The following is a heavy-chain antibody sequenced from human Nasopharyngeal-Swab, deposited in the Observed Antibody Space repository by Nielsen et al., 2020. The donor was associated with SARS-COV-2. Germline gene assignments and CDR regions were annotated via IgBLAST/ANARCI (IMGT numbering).Heavy chain of an antibody. V-gene: IGHV3-23*03. J-gene: IGHJ6*02. CDR2: IYSGGSST. D-gene: IGHD4-11*01. CDR3: AKAKTPYSNYGDYYYGMDV. Sequence: VRQAPGKGLEWDSVIYSGGSSTYYADSVKGRFTISRDNSKNTLYLQMNSLRAEDTAVYYCAKAKTPYSNYGDYYYGMDVWGQGTTVTVSS.